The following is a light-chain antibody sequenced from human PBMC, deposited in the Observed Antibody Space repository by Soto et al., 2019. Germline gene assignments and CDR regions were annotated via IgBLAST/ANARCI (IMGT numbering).Light chain of an antibody. CDR2: EVS. CDR3: SSYSSSSTLFV. J-gene: IGLJ1*01. CDR1: SSDVGAYKY. Sequence: QSALTQPASVSGSPGQSITISCTGTSSDVGAYKYVSWYQQHPGKAPKVMIYEVSNRPSGVSNRFSGSKSGNTASLTISGIQAEEEADYFCSSYSSSSTLFVFGTGTKVTV. V-gene: IGLV2-14*01.